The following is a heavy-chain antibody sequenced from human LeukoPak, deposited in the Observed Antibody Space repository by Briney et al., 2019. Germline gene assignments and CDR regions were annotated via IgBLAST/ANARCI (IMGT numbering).Heavy chain of an antibody. CDR2: IYTSGST. CDR3: ARAVGGSGSYYYYYYYYYMDV. Sequence: SETLSLTCTVSGGSISSYYWSWIRQPAGKGLEWIGRIYTSGSTNYNPSLKSRVTISVDTSKNQFSLKLSSVTAADTAVYYCARAVGGSGSYYYYYYYYYMDVWGKGATVTISS. CDR1: GGSISSYY. D-gene: IGHD3-10*01. J-gene: IGHJ6*03. V-gene: IGHV4-4*07.